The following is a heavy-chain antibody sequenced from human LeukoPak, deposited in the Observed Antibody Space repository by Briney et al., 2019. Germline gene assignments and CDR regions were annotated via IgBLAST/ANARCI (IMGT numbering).Heavy chain of an antibody. V-gene: IGHV4-34*01. CDR3: ATSKYQLPLDAFDI. J-gene: IGHJ3*02. Sequence: SETLSLTCAVYGGSFSGYYWSWIRQPPGKGLEWIGEINHSGSTNYNPSLKSRVTISVDTSKNQFSLKLSSVTAADTAVYYCATSKYQLPLDAFDIWGQGTMVTVSS. D-gene: IGHD2-2*01. CDR2: INHSGST. CDR1: GGSFSGYY.